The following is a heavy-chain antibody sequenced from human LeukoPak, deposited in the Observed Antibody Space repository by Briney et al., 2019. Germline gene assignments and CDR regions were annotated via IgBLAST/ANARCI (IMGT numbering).Heavy chain of an antibody. CDR1: GYSFSDYY. CDR3: AGASAVVAAAFWFDP. D-gene: IGHD2-15*01. CDR2: INPKSSGR. J-gene: IGHJ5*02. Sequence: ASVKVSCKPSGYSFSDYYIHWVRQAPGPGVEWMGWINPKSSGRNYALKFQGRVTMTKDTSTRTAYLELSSLRSDDTAVYYCAGASAVVAAAFWFDPWGQGTLVTVSS. V-gene: IGHV1-2*07.